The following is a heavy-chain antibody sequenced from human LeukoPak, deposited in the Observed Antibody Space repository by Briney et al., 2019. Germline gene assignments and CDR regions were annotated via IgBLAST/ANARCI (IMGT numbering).Heavy chain of an antibody. CDR3: AKDGRGTVTDNYMDV. J-gene: IGHJ6*03. D-gene: IGHD4-17*01. V-gene: IGHV3-9*01. Sequence: PGGSLRLSCAASGFTFSSYAMSWVRQAPGKGLEWVSGISWNSGSIGYADSVKGRFTISRGNAKNSLYLQMNSLRAEDTASYYCAKDGRGTVTDNYMDVWGKGTTVTISS. CDR1: GFTFSSYA. CDR2: ISWNSGSI.